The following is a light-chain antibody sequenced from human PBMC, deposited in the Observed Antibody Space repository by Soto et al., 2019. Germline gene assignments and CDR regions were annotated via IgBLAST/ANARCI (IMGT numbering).Light chain of an antibody. V-gene: IGLV1-51*01. J-gene: IGLJ3*02. CDR2: DDN. Sequence: QSVLRQPPSVSAAPGQTVTVSCSGNSSNIGNSYVSWYQQFPGTAPRLLIYDDNKRPSGIRDRFSGSKSGTSATLAITGLQTGDEAVYYCGTWDSSLTNGRAVFGGGTKLTVL. CDR1: SSNIGNSY. CDR3: GTWDSSLTNGRAV.